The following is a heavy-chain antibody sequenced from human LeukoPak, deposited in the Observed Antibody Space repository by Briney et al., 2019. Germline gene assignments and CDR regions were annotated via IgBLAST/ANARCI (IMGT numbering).Heavy chain of an antibody. CDR1: GFKYSPYW. CDR3: AGDTPLRELVPEARAHCYYYYGMDV. Sequence: GGSLRLSCAASGFKYSPYWMNWVREAPGEGVEWVANIKQEGGEEGYVPSVRGRFTISRDKDRNLMYLQMNGLRADDTAVYYRAGDTPLRELVPEARAHCYYYYGMDVWGQGTTVTVSS. V-gene: IGHV3-7*01. J-gene: IGHJ6*01. CDR2: IKQEGGEE. D-gene: IGHD2-2*01.